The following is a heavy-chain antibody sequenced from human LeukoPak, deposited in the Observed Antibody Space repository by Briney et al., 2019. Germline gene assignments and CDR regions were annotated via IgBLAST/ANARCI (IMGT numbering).Heavy chain of an antibody. CDR2: ISSSSSAI. J-gene: IGHJ4*02. V-gene: IGHV3-48*01. CDR1: GFTFSSYS. CDR3: AKVNPVRGSYFDY. D-gene: IGHD4-11*01. Sequence: GGSLRLSCAASGFTFSSYSMNWVRQAPGKGLEWVSYISSSSSAIYYADSVKGRFTISRDNSKNTLYLQMNSLRAEDTAVYYCAKVNPVRGSYFDYWGQGTLVTVSS.